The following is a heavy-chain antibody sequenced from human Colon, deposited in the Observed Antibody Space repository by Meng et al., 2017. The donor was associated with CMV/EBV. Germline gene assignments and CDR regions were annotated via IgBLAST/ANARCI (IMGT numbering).Heavy chain of an antibody. D-gene: IGHD4/OR15-4a*01. CDR3: ATYHRGPDYFLDH. V-gene: IGHV3-23*03. CDR2: IFKGGIET. Sequence: GESLKISCAASGFMFSTYAMSWVRQAPGKGLEWVSVIFKGGIETYYADSMKGRFTISRDDSSNMVYLQMSSLRDDDTATYFCATYHRGPDYFLDHWGQGTLVTVSS. J-gene: IGHJ4*02. CDR1: GFMFSTYA.